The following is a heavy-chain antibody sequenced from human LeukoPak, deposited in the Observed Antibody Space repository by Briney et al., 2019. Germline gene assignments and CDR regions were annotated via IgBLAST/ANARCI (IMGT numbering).Heavy chain of an antibody. CDR3: ARDREYYYDSSGYAPWAFDI. J-gene: IGHJ3*02. D-gene: IGHD3-22*01. V-gene: IGHV1-46*01. CDR1: RYTFTSYY. CDR2: INPSGGST. Sequence: GASVKVSCKASRYTFTSYYMYWVRQAPGLGLEWMGIINPSGGSTSYAQKFQGRVTMTRDTSTSTVYMELSSLRSEDTAVYYCARDREYYYDSSGYAPWAFDIWGQGTMVTVSS.